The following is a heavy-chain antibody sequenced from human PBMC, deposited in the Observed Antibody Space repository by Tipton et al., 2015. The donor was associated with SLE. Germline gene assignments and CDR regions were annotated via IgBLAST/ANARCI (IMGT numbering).Heavy chain of an antibody. CDR2: IYYSGST. Sequence: LRLSCTVSGGSISSHYWSWIRQPPGKGLEWIGYIYYSGSTNYNPSLKSRVTISVDTSKTQFSLKLRSVTAADTAVYYCARDQGGREIDFWGQGTLVTVSS. CDR1: GGSISSHY. D-gene: IGHD1-26*01. J-gene: IGHJ4*02. CDR3: ARDQGGREIDF. V-gene: IGHV4-59*11.